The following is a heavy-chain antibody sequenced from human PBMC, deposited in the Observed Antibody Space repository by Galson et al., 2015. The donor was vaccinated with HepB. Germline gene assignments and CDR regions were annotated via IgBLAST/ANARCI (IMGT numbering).Heavy chain of an antibody. Sequence: SLRLSCAASGFTFSSYAMSWVRQAPGKGLEWVSTVSGSGGSTYYADSVKGRFTISRDNSKDTLYLQMNSLRAEDAALYYCAKDHNWNHRADAFDIWGQGTMVTVSS. V-gene: IGHV3-23*01. CDR1: GFTFSSYA. CDR2: VSGSGGST. J-gene: IGHJ3*02. CDR3: AKDHNWNHRADAFDI. D-gene: IGHD1-20*01.